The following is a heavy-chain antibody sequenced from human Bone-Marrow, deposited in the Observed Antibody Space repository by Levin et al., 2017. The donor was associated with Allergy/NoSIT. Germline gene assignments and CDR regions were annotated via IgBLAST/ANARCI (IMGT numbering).Heavy chain of an antibody. J-gene: IGHJ5*02. Sequence: GASVKVSCNTSGYTFFNYGVAWVRQAPGQRLEWMGWISGYNGNTIYAEKFQGRVSMTRDTSTKAFYMHLNGLTSDDTAVYYCARDHSDDMSYWFGPWGQGTLVTVSS. CDR3: ARDHSDDMSYWFGP. CDR1: GYTFFNYG. D-gene: IGHD3-9*01. CDR2: ISGYNGNT. V-gene: IGHV1-18*01.